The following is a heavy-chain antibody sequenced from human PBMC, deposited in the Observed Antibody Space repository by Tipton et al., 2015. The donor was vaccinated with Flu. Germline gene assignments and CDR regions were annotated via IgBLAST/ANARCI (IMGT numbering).Heavy chain of an antibody. V-gene: IGHV3-15*01. CDR2: IRSATEGGTV. J-gene: IGHJ3*02. CDR3: TTDAPDCVGKALDI. CDR1: GFTFSNAW. D-gene: IGHD2-15*01. Sequence: SLRLSCAASGFTFSNAWMNWVRQGPGQGLEWVGRIRSATEGGTVDYAAPVKGRFTMSRDDSKNTLYLQMNSLKTEDTAVYYCTTDAPDCVGKALDIWGQGTTVTVSS.